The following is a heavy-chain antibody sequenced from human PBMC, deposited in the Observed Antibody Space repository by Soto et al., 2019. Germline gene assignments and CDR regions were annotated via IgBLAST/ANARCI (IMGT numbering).Heavy chain of an antibody. CDR2: INPNSGGT. V-gene: IGHV1-2*02. D-gene: IGHD6-19*01. CDR3: AVEPYSSGRFDP. Sequence: ASVKVSCRASGYTFTGYYMHWVRQAPGQGLEWMGWINPNSGGTNYAQKFQGRVTMTRDTSISTAYMELSRLRSDDTAVYYCAVEPYSSGRFDPWGQGTLVTVSS. CDR1: GYTFTGYY. J-gene: IGHJ5*02.